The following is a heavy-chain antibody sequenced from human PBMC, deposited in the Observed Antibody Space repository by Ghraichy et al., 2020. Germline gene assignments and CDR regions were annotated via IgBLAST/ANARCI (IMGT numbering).Heavy chain of an antibody. CDR3: AKDAVRGVITRLFDY. CDR1: GFTFSSYA. Sequence: GESLNISCAASGFTFSSYAMSWVRQAPGKGLEWVSAISGSGGSTYYADSVKGRFTISRDNSKNTLYLQMNSLRAEDTAVYYCAKDAVRGVITRLFDYWGQGTLVTVSS. V-gene: IGHV3-23*01. D-gene: IGHD3-10*01. J-gene: IGHJ4*02. CDR2: ISGSGGST.